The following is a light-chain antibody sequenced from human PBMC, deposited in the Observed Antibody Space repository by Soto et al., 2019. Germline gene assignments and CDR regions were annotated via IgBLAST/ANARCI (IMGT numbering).Light chain of an antibody. Sequence: EIVLTQSPGTLSLSPGARATLSCRASQSVSSIYLAWYQQKPGQAPSLLIYGASNRATGIPDRFSGGGSGTDFTLTISRLEPEDFAVYYCQQYGKSAMFTFGQGTKLEIK. V-gene: IGKV3-20*01. CDR2: GAS. CDR1: QSVSSIY. J-gene: IGKJ2*01. CDR3: QQYGKSAMFT.